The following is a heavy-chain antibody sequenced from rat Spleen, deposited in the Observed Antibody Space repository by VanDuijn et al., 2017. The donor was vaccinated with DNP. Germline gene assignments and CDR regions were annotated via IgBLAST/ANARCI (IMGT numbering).Heavy chain of an antibody. D-gene: IGHD1-11*01. V-gene: IGHV5S13*01. J-gene: IGHJ2*01. CDR2: ISPSGGST. CDR3: AREGDYGGYSAKFDY. Sequence: EVQLVESGGDLVQPGRSLKLSCAASGFIFSNYGMAWVRQAPTKGLEWVASISPSGGSTYYRDSVKGRFTISRDNAKSTLYLQMDSLRSEDTATYYCAREGDYGGYSAKFDYWGQGVMVTVSS. CDR1: GFIFSNYG.